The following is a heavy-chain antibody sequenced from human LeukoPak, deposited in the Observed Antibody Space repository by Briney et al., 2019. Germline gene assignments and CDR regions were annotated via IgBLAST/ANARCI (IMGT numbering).Heavy chain of an antibody. D-gene: IGHD3-3*01. Sequence: GRSLRLSCVASGFTFTRNCMHWVRQAPGKGLVWVAAIAHDGSNALYADSVKGRFTISRDDSKNTQYLQMNSLRIEDSAMYYCATGSDYYYASWGQGTLVTVSS. CDR2: IAHDGSNA. CDR3: ATGSDYYYAS. V-gene: IGHV3-30*03. CDR1: GFTFTRNC. J-gene: IGHJ5*02.